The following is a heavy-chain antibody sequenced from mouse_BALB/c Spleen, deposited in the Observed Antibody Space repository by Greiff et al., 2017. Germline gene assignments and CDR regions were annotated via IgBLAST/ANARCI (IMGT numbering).Heavy chain of an antibody. CDR3: ARHWITTATFAY. D-gene: IGHD1-2*01. CDR1: GFAFSSYD. Sequence: EVKVEESGGGLVKPGGSLKLSCAASGFAFSSYDMSWVRQTPEKRLEWVAYISSGGGSTYYPDTVKGRFTISRDNAKNTLYLQMSSLKSEDTAMYYCARHWITTATFAYWGQGTLVTVSA. V-gene: IGHV5-12-1*01. CDR2: ISSGGGST. J-gene: IGHJ3*01.